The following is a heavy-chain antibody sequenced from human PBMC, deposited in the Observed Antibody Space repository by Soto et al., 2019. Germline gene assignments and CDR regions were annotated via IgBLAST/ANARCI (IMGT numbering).Heavy chain of an antibody. CDR1: GDSLNSGAYY. D-gene: IGHD5-12*01. J-gene: IGHJ4*02. Sequence: PSETLSLTCNVSGDSLNSGAYYWTWIRQSPGRGLEWIGHIYHTGSTNYNPSLRSRLTISLDTSKSHFSLTLRSVNAVDTGVYYCARSWGGAGYPHWGQGTLVTVSS. CDR2: IYHTGST. V-gene: IGHV4-61*03. CDR3: ARSWGGAGYPH.